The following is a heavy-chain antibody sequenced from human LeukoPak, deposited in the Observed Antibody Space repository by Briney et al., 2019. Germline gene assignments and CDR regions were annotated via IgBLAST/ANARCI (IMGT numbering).Heavy chain of an antibody. CDR2: VHYTGGT. J-gene: IGHJ4*02. D-gene: IGHD2-15*01. V-gene: IGHV4-39*01. CDR3: ARGMDIVVVVAATPFDY. CDR1: GGSISSGSYY. Sequence: SETLSLTCTVSGGSISSGSYYWGWIRQPPGKGLEWIGCVHYTGGTYYNPSLKSRVTISVDTSKNQFSLKLSSVTAADTAVYYCARGMDIVVVVAATPFDYWGQGTLVTVSS.